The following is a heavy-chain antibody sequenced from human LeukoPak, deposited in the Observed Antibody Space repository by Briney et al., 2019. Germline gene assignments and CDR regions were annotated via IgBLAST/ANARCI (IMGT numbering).Heavy chain of an antibody. J-gene: IGHJ4*02. Sequence: PGGSLRLSCAASGFTVSKNYMSWVRQAPGKGLEWVGFIRRKADGGATAYAASVKGRFTISRDDSKSIAYLQMNSLKTEDTAVYYCTRGGLGATFFWGQGTLVTVSS. CDR3: TRGGLGATFF. CDR1: GFTVSKNY. D-gene: IGHD1-26*01. V-gene: IGHV3-49*04. CDR2: IRRKADGGAT.